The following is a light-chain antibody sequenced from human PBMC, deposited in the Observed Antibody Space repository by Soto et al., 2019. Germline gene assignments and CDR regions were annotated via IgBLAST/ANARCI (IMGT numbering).Light chain of an antibody. CDR2: DTN. J-gene: IGLJ7*01. CDR1: SGAVTSAHY. Sequence: QAVVTQEPSLTVSPGGTVTLTCGFSSGAVTSAHYPYWFQQMPDQAPTTLIYDTNNKHSWTPARFSGSLLGGKAALTLSGAQAEDEADYYCLLYFGGSAVFGGGTQLTVL. CDR3: LLYFGGSAV. V-gene: IGLV7-46*01.